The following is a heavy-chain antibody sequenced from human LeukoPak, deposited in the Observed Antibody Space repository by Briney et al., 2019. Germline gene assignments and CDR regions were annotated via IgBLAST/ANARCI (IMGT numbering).Heavy chain of an antibody. CDR2: ITSSSNYI. V-gene: IGHV3-21*01. D-gene: IGHD3-22*01. CDR3: ARYYYDSNGYNIYYFDY. CDR1: GFTFSTYA. Sequence: GGSLRLSCAASGFTFSTYAMNWVPHAPGEGLGWVSSITSSSNYIYYADSVKGRFTISRDNAKNSLYLQMNSLRAEDTAVYYCARYYYDSNGYNIYYFDYWGQGTLVTVSS. J-gene: IGHJ4*02.